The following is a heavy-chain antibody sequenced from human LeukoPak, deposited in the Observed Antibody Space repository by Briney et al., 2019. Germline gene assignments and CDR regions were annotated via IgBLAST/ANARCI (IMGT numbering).Heavy chain of an antibody. CDR1: GFTLSRYG. J-gene: IGHJ4*02. D-gene: IGHD1-26*01. V-gene: IGHV3-33*06. CDR3: AKHGPVPGVGYFAFDY. Sequence: GRSLRLSCAASGFTLSRYGMRWVRQAPGKGLEWVADIWSDGNNKYYADSVKGRFTISRDNSKNTLYLQMNSLRAEDTAVYYCAKHGPVPGVGYFAFDYWGQGTLVAVSS. CDR2: IWSDGNNK.